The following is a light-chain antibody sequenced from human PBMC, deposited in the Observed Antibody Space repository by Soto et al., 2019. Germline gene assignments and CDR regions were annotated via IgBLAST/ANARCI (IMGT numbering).Light chain of an antibody. CDR3: SSYTSSSTLEV. J-gene: IGLJ1*01. CDR2: DVS. Sequence: QSGLTQPASVSGSPGQSITISCTGTSSDFGGYNYVSWYQQHPGKAPKLMIYDVSDRPSGVSNRFSGSKSGNTASLTISGLQAEGEADYYCSSYTSSSTLEVFGTGTKVTVL. CDR1: SSDFGGYNY. V-gene: IGLV2-14*01.